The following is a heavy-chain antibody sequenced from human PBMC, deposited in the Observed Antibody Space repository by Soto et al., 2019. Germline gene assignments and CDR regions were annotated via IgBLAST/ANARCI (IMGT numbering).Heavy chain of an antibody. J-gene: IGHJ4*02. D-gene: IGHD3-10*02. CDR3: ASDRLGSGSYYCFDY. CDR2: ISYDGSNK. CDR1: GFTFSSYA. V-gene: IGHV3-30-3*01. Sequence: PGGSLRLSCAASGFTFSSYAMHWVRQAPGKGLEWVAVISYDGSNKYYADSVKGRFTISRDNSKNTLYLQMNSLRAEDTAVYYCASDRLGSGSYYCFDYWGQGILVTVSS.